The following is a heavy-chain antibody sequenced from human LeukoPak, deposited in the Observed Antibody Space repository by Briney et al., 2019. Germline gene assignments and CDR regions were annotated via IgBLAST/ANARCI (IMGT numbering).Heavy chain of an antibody. CDR3: ATPPLYCSSTSCAHYYYMDV. J-gene: IGHJ6*03. CDR2: VDPEDGET. CDR1: GYTFTSYG. Sequence: ASVKVSCKASGYTFTSYGISWVRQAPGKGLEWMGRVDPEDGETIYAEKFQGRVTITADTSTDTAYMELSSLRSEDTAVYYCATPPLYCSSTSCAHYYYMDVWGKGTTVTVSS. V-gene: IGHV1-69-2*01. D-gene: IGHD2-2*01.